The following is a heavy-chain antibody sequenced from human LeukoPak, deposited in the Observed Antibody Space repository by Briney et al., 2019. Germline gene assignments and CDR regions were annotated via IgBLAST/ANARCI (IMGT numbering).Heavy chain of an antibody. CDR1: GFTVSSNY. Sequence: PGGSLRLSCAASGFTVSSNYMSWVRQPPGKGLEWIGEINHSGSTNYNPSLKSRVTISVDTSKNQFSLKLSSVTAADTAVYYCRVNGYTLDYWGQGTLVTVSS. V-gene: IGHV4-34*08. J-gene: IGHJ4*02. CDR2: INHSGST. D-gene: IGHD5-24*01. CDR3: RVNGYTLDY.